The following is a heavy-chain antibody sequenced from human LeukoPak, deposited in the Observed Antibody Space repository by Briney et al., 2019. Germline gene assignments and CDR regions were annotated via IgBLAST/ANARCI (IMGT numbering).Heavy chain of an antibody. CDR2: INTGTGNP. V-gene: IGHV7-4-1*02. D-gene: IGHD3-10*01. CDR3: ASFGAHSFDY. CDR1: GYTFTSYA. J-gene: IGHJ4*02. Sequence: ASVKVSCKTSGYTFTSYAMNWVRQAPGQGLEFMGWINTGTGNPTYAQGFTGRFVFSLDTSVSTAYLQISTLKPEDTAVYYCASFGAHSFDYWGQGTLVTVSS.